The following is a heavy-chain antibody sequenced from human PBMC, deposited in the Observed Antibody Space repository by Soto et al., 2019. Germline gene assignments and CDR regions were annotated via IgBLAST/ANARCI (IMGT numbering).Heavy chain of an antibody. J-gene: IGHJ6*02. CDR2: IYPGDSDT. Sequence: GESLKISCKGSGYSFTSYWIGWVRQMPGKGLEWMGIIYPGDSDTRYSPSFQGQVTISADKSISTAYLQWSSLKASDTAMYYCARHDGFIAARPGASYYGMDVWGQGTTVTVS. V-gene: IGHV5-51*01. CDR1: GYSFTSYW. CDR3: ARHDGFIAARPGASYYGMDV. D-gene: IGHD6-6*01.